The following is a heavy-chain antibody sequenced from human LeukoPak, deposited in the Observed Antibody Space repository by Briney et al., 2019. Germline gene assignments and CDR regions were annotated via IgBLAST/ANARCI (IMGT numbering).Heavy chain of an antibody. CDR2: IHYSGSN. Sequence: KPSQTLSLTCTVSGDSISSGGYYWSWIRQHPGKGLEWIGYIHYSGSNYYNPSLKSRVTISVDTSKNQLSLRLSSVTAADTAVYYCARSTWRGVACDYWGQGTLVTVSS. V-gene: IGHV4-31*03. J-gene: IGHJ4*02. CDR1: GDSISSGGYY. CDR3: ARSTWRGVACDY. D-gene: IGHD5/OR15-5a*01.